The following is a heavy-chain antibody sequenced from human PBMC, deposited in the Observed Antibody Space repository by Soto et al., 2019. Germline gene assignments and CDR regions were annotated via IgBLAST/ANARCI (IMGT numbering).Heavy chain of an antibody. J-gene: IGHJ5*02. V-gene: IGHV4-31*03. CDR2: IYYSGST. CDR3: AREGDSSGYLSWFDP. D-gene: IGHD3-22*01. CDR1: GGSISSGGYY. Sequence: QVQLQESGPGLVKPSQTLSLTCTVSGGSISSGGYYWSWIRQHPGQGLEWIGYIYYSGSTYYNPSLKSRVTISVDTSKNQFSLKLSSVTAADTAVYYCAREGDSSGYLSWFDPWGQGTLVTVSS.